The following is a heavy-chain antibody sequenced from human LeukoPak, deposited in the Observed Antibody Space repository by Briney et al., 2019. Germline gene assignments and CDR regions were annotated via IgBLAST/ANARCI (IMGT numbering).Heavy chain of an antibody. Sequence: GGSLRLSCAASGFTFSGSAMPWVRQASGKGLEWVGRIRSKANSYATAYAASVKGRFTISRDDSKNTAYLQMNSLKTEDTAVYYCTRQPPLALGSHYWGQGTLVTVSS. V-gene: IGHV3-73*01. D-gene: IGHD3-10*02. CDR2: IRSKANSYAT. CDR3: TRQPPLALGSHY. CDR1: GFTFSGSA. J-gene: IGHJ4*02.